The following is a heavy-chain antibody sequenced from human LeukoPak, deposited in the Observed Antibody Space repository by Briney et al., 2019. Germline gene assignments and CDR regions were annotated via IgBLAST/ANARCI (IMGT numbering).Heavy chain of an antibody. J-gene: IGHJ4*02. CDR1: GFTFSSYW. CDR3: ARDKGSSSWYEGFDY. Sequence: PGGSLRLSCAASGFTFSSYWMSWVRQAPGKGLEWVANIKQDGSEKYYVDSVKGRFTTSRDNAKNSLYLQMNSLRAEDTAVYYCARDKGSSSWYEGFDYWGQGTLVTVSS. V-gene: IGHV3-7*01. CDR2: IKQDGSEK. D-gene: IGHD6-13*01.